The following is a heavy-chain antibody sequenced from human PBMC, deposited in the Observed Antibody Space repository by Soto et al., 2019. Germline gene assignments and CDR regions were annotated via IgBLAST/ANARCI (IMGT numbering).Heavy chain of an antibody. D-gene: IGHD3-22*01. J-gene: IGHJ6*02. CDR1: GFTFSSYA. Sequence: GGSLRRSCEACGFTFSSYAMHWVRQAPGKGLEWVAVISYDGSNKYYADSVKGRFTISRDNSKNTLYLQMNSLRAEDTAVYYCARAPFYDSSGYHYYYYGMDVWGQGTTVTVSS. V-gene: IGHV3-30-3*01. CDR2: ISYDGSNK. CDR3: ARAPFYDSSGYHYYYYGMDV.